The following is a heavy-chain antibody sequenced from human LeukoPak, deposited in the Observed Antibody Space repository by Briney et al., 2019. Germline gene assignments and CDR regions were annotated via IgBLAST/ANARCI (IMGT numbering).Heavy chain of an antibody. V-gene: IGHV3-30*12. CDR3: AKDFYGSGSYCFDY. CDR2: ISYDGSNK. D-gene: IGHD3-10*01. J-gene: IGHJ4*02. CDR1: GFTFSSYG. Sequence: GGSLRLSCAASGFTFSSYGMHWVRQAPGKGLEWVAVISYDGSNKYYADSVKGRFTISRDNSKNTLYLQMNSLRAEDTAVYYCAKDFYGSGSYCFDYWGQGTLVTVSS.